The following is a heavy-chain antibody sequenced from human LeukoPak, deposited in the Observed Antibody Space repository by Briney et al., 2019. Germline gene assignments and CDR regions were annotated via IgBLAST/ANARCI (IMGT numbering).Heavy chain of an antibody. Sequence: SETLSLTCTVSGGSISSSRYYWGWIRQPPGEGLEWIGSIYYSGSTYYNPSLKSRVTISVDTSKNQFSLKLSSVTAADTAVYYCARGRGYYGSGSYYNPERYFDYWGQGTLVTVSS. CDR2: IYYSGST. CDR1: GGSISSSRYY. V-gene: IGHV4-39*07. CDR3: ARGRGYYGSGSYYNPERYFDY. J-gene: IGHJ4*02. D-gene: IGHD3-10*01.